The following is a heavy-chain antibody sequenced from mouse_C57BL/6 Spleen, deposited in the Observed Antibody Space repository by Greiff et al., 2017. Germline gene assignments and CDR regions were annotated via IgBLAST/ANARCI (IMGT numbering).Heavy chain of an antibody. V-gene: IGHV1-50*01. J-gene: IGHJ2*01. CDR1: GFTFTSYW. CDR2: IDPSDSYT. CDR3: ARSPPGSY. Sequence: QVQLLQPGAELVKPGASVKLSCKASGFTFTSYWMQWVKQRPGQGLEWIGEIDPSDSYTNSNQKFKGRATLTVDTASSTAYMQLRSLTAVDSAVNYCARSPPGSYWGQGTTLTVSS.